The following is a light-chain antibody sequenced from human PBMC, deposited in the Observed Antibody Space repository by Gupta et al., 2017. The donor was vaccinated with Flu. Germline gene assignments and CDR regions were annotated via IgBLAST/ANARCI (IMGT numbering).Light chain of an antibody. CDR2: DDT. CDR3: NSHKSSSNNVG. J-gene: IGLJ2*01. Sequence: DGFRCDYACWYQQQPAQAPILFLYDDTNRPSRIPTRFSGSSSGNTAALTITGAQAEEEADYYCNSHKSSSNNVGFGGGTKLTVL. CDR1: GFRCDY. V-gene: IGLV3-19*01.